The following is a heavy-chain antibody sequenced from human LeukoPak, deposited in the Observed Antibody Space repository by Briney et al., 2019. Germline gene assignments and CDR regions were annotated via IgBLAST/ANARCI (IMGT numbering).Heavy chain of an antibody. CDR3: EVSVRSSGSTFDY. CDR2: IIPILGIA. J-gene: IGHJ4*02. V-gene: IGHV1-69*04. D-gene: IGHD6-19*01. Sequence: SVKVSCKASGGTFSSYAISWVRQAPGQGLEWMGRIIPILGIANYAQKFQGRVTMTRNTSISTAYMELSSLGSEDTAVYYCEVSVRSSGSTFDYWGQGTLVTVSS. CDR1: GGTFSSYA.